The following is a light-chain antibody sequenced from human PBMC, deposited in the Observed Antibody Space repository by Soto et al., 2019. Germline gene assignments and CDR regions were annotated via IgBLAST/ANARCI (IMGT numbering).Light chain of an antibody. CDR3: QQYNNWQT. V-gene: IGKV3-15*01. CDR1: QSVSSN. CDR2: GAS. Sequence: EIVMTQSPATLSVSPGERATLSCRASQSVSSNLAWYQQQPGQAPRLLIYGASTRATGIPARFSGSGSGTEFTLTISSLQSEDFAVYFCQQYNNWQTFGQGTKVEIE. J-gene: IGKJ1*01.